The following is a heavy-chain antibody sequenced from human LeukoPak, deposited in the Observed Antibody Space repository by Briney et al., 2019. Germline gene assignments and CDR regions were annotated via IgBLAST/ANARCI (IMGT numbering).Heavy chain of an antibody. V-gene: IGHV3-30*18. D-gene: IGHD2-15*01. CDR1: GFTFSSYG. CDR2: ISYDGSNK. CDR3: AKISPDCSGGSCYSSSWAFDI. J-gene: IGHJ3*02. Sequence: GGSLRLSCAASGFTFSSYGMHWVRQAPGKGLEWVAVISYDGSNKYYADSVKGRFTISRDNSKNTLYLQMNSLRAEDTAVYYCAKISPDCSGGSCYSSSWAFDIWGQGTMVTVSS.